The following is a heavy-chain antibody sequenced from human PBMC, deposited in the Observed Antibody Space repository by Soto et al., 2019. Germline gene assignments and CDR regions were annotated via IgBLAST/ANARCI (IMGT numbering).Heavy chain of an antibody. CDR2: MYYSGYT. J-gene: IGHJ4*02. V-gene: IGHV4-59*11. D-gene: IGHD6-13*01. CDR3: AISIAPVEFDY. Sequence: QVQLQESGPGLVKPSETLSLTCTVSGGSISSHYCSWIRQSPGKGLEWIGYMYYSGYTNYNPSLKSRVTISVDMSKNQFSLKLNSVTAADTAVYYCAISIAPVEFDYWGQGTLVSVSS. CDR1: GGSISSHY.